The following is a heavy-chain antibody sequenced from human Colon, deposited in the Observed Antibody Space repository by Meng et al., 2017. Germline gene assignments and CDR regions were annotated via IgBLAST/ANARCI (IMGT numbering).Heavy chain of an antibody. CDR1: GDSISSNHW. CDR3: TTGTYYDH. CDR2: IYHSGNT. Sequence: QVQLQESGPGLLKPSGTLSLTCAVSGDSISSNHWWSWVRQSPGKGLEWIEEIYHSGNTNYNPSLKSRATISMDKSKNQFSLNLSSVTAADTAVYYCTTGTYYDHWGQGTLVTVSS. V-gene: IGHV4-4*02. D-gene: IGHD7-27*01. J-gene: IGHJ4*02.